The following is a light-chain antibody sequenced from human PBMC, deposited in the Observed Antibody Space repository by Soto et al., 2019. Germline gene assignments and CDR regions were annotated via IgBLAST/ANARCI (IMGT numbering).Light chain of an antibody. V-gene: IGKV3-20*01. CDR1: QSVGNSF. CDR3: HQYGTSQII. CDR2: DTS. Sequence: EVVLTQSPGTLSLSPGGRATLSCRASQSVGNSFVAWYQQKPGQPPRLLIYDTSKRATGIPDRFSGSVSGTDFTLSISRVEPEDFAVFYCHQYGTSQIIFRQGTPLQI. J-gene: IGKJ5*01.